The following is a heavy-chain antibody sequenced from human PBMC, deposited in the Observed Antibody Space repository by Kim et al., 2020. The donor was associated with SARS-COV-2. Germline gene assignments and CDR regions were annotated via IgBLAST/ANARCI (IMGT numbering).Heavy chain of an antibody. CDR1: GFTFSNAW. Sequence: GGSLRLSCAASGFTFSNAWMSWVRQAPGKGLEWVGRIKSKTDGGTADYAAPVKGRFTISRDDSKHTLYLQMNSLKSEDTAVYYCTTALFIEVPASESWFDPWGQGTLVTVSS. CDR2: IKSKTDGGTA. J-gene: IGHJ5*02. D-gene: IGHD2-2*01. CDR3: TTALFIEVPASESWFDP. V-gene: IGHV3-15*01.